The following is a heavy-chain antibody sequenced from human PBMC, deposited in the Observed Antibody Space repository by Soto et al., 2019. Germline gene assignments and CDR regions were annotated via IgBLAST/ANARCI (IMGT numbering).Heavy chain of an antibody. CDR1: GFTFSSYA. V-gene: IGHV3-30-3*01. J-gene: IGHJ3*02. CDR2: ISYDGSNK. Sequence: QVQLVESGGGVVQPGRSLRLSCAASGFTFSSYAMHWVRQAPGKGLEWVAVISYDGSNKYYADSVKGRFTISRDNSKNTLYLQMNSLRAEDTAVYYCACPQVVAATAAIDIWGQGTMVTVSS. D-gene: IGHD2-15*01. CDR3: ACPQVVAATAAIDI.